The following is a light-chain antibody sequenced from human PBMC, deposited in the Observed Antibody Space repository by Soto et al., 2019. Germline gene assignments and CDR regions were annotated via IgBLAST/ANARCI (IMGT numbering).Light chain of an antibody. Sequence: EIELTQSPGSLSLSPGQRATLSCRASQSVDTTFFAWYQKKPGQAPRLLIYGASKRATGIPDRFSGSGSGTDFTLIISRLEPEDFAVYYCQQYMSSVTFGQGTKVEIQ. CDR3: QQYMSSVT. CDR2: GAS. CDR1: QSVDTTF. V-gene: IGKV3-20*01. J-gene: IGKJ1*01.